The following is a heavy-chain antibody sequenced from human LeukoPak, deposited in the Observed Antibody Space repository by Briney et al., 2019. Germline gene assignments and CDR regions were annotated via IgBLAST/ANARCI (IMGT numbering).Heavy chain of an antibody. CDR3: ARDLGYCSSTRCRRDYYMDV. J-gene: IGHJ6*03. Sequence: PSETLSLTCTVSGGSISSYYWSWIRQPAGKGLERIGRIYTSGSTNYNPPLKSRVTMSVDTSKNQFSLKLSSVTAADTAVYYCARDLGYCSSTRCRRDYYMDVWGKGTTVTVSS. D-gene: IGHD2-2*01. CDR1: GGSISSYY. CDR2: IYTSGST. V-gene: IGHV4-4*07.